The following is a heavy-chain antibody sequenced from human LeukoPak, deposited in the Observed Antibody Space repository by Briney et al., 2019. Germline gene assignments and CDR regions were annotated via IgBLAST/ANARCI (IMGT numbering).Heavy chain of an antibody. CDR3: ARDTDSSGWEYFQH. J-gene: IGHJ1*01. CDR1: GYTFTSYG. CDR2: INTYNGDT. Sequence: ASVKVSCKASGYTFTSYGISWVRQAPGQGLEWMGWINTYNGDTNCIQKFQGRVTVTTDTSTSTAYMELSSLRSEDTAVYYCARDTDSSGWEYFQHWGQGTLVTVSS. D-gene: IGHD6-19*01. V-gene: IGHV1-18*01.